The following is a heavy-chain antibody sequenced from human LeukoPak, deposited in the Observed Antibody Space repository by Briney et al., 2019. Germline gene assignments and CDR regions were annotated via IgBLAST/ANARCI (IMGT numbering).Heavy chain of an antibody. J-gene: IGHJ4*02. D-gene: IGHD1-26*01. CDR1: GFTFSDYE. V-gene: IGHV3-48*03. Sequence: GGSLRLSCAASGFTFSDYEMNWVRQAPGKGLEWVSYISSSGSTIYYADSVKGRFTISRDNAKNSLYLQMNSLRAEDTAVYYCAREVGVVGATCDYWGQGTLVTVSS. CDR3: AREVGVVGATCDY. CDR2: ISSSGSTI.